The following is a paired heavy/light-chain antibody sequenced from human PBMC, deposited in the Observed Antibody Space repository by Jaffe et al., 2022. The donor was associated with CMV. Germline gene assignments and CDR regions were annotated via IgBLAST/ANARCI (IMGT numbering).Light chain of an antibody. CDR1: QSISGN. J-gene: IGKJ2*01. CDR2: GAS. V-gene: IGKV3-15*01. CDR3: QQYNGWPPHT. Sequence: EIVMTQSPATLSVSPGEGATLSCRASQSISGNLAWYQQKPGQAPRLLIYGASTRATGIPARFSGSGSGTEFTLSISSLQSEDFAVYYCQQYNGWPPHTFGQGTKLEIK.
Heavy chain of an antibody. CDR3: ARNIWGPYHSSGYYSY. J-gene: IGHJ4*02. CDR2: IYSGGGT. V-gene: IGHV3-53*01. Sequence: EVQLVESGGDLIQPGGSLRLSCAASGLTVSSTYMSWFRQLPGKGLEWVSTIYSGGGTYYGDSVKGRFTISRDNSNNMLYLQMNSLRAEDTAIYLCARNIWGPYHSSGYYSYWGQGTLVSVSS. D-gene: IGHD3-22*01. CDR1: GLTVSSTY.